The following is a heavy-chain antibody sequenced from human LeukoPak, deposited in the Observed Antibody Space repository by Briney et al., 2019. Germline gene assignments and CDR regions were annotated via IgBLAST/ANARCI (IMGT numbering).Heavy chain of an antibody. CDR1: GLTFSSYW. J-gene: IGHJ4*02. D-gene: IGHD2-15*01. CDR3: ARDSGGSPTW. V-gene: IGHV3-7*03. Sequence: GGSLRLSCAASGLTFSSYWMSWVRQAPGKALEWVANIKHDGSEKYYVDSVKGRFTISRDNAKNSLYLQMNSLRAEDTAVFYCARDSGGSPTWWGQGTLVTVSS. CDR2: IKHDGSEK.